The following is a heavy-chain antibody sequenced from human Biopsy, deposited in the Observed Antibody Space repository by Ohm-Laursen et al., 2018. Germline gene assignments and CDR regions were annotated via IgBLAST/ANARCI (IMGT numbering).Heavy chain of an antibody. CDR3: ARDSSRRAREGGMDV. V-gene: IGHV3-21*01. D-gene: IGHD6-6*01. CDR1: GSSVSSYD. Sequence: SLTLSFTASGSSVSSYDMNWVRQAPGQGLERVSYISETSSHIHDADSVRGRFTVARDIAKNSLYLQLNSLIVEDTAVYYCARDSSRRAREGGMDVWGQGTTVTVSS. CDR2: ISETSSHI. J-gene: IGHJ6*02.